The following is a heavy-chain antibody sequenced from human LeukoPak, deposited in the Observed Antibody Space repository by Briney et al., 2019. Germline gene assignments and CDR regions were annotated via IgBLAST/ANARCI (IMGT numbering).Heavy chain of an antibody. CDR2: LDPSGST. D-gene: IGHD2-21*01. V-gene: IGHV4-4*07. J-gene: IGHJ4*02. CDR3: ARGGESYSDY. CDR1: GGSISGYY. Sequence: SETLSLTCTVSGGSISGYYWTWIRQPVGKGLEWIGRLDPSGSTNYNPSLNSRVTMSVDTSKNQFSLKLTSVTAADTAAYYCARGGESYSDYWGQGTLVTVSS.